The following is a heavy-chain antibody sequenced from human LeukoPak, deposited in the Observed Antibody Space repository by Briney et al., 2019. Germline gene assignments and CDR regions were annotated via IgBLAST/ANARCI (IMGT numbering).Heavy chain of an antibody. D-gene: IGHD5-18*01. V-gene: IGHV3-72*01. CDR2: SRNKAKSHTT. Sequence: GGSLRLSCAASGFTFSDRDMDWARKAPGKGLEWFGRSRNKAKSHTTESAASVKGRFTISRDNSNNSVWLQMNSLKTEDTAVYYCALWSYYYYGLDVWGQGTTVTVSS. CDR3: ALWSYYYYGLDV. CDR1: GFTFSDRD. J-gene: IGHJ6*02.